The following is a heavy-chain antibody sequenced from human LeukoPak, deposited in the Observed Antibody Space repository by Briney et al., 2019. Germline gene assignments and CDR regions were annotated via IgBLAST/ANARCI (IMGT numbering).Heavy chain of an antibody. Sequence: SETLSLTCAVSGGSFSGHYWNWIRQPPGKWLEWIGEINHGGGPNYNPSLKSRVTISVDASQKQFSLRLSAVTAADTAVYYWWGGRYVTTRGGAAAGFLDYWGQGTLVTVSS. CDR3: WGGRYVTTRGGAAAGFLDY. V-gene: IGHV4-34*01. J-gene: IGHJ4*02. CDR2: INHGGGP. D-gene: IGHD6-13*01. CDR1: GGSFSGHY.